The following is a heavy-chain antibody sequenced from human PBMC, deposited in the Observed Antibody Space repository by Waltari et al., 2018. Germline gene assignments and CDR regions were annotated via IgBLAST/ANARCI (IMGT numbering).Heavy chain of an antibody. CDR1: GYTFTSYD. Sequence: QVQLVQSGDEVKKPGASVKVSCKASGYTFTSYDINWVRQATGQGLEWMGWMNPNSGNTGDAQKFQGRVTRTRNTSISTAYMELRSLRSEDTAVYYCASSPGYSSSWSHPGDYWGQGTLVTVSS. D-gene: IGHD6-13*01. J-gene: IGHJ4*02. V-gene: IGHV1-8*01. CDR2: MNPNSGNT. CDR3: ASSPGYSSSWSHPGDY.